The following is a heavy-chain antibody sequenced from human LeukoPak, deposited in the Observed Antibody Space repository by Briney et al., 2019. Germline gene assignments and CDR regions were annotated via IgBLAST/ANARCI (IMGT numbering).Heavy chain of an antibody. J-gene: IGHJ3*02. V-gene: IGHV4-30-4*01. CDR2: IYYSGST. Sequence: PSETPSLTCTVSGGFISSGDYYWSWIRQPPGKGLEWIGYIYYSGSTYYNPSLGSRVTISVDTSKNQFSLKLSSVTAADTAVYYCARDLSSGKLNWNDLGDALDIWGQGTMVTVSS. CDR3: ARDLSSGKLNWNDLGDALDI. CDR1: GGFISSGDYY. D-gene: IGHD1-1*01.